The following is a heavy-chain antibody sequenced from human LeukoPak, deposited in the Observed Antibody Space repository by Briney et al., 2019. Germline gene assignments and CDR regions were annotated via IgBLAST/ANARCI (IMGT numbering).Heavy chain of an antibody. Sequence: GGSLRLSCAASGFTFSSYSMTWVRQIPGKGLESVSVISASGGTTDYADSLRGRFTISRDNSKKTLYLQMNSLRVEDTAIYYCAKCSLTCYRGSFDIWGQGTAVTVSS. D-gene: IGHD2-2*02. V-gene: IGHV3-23*01. CDR3: AKCSLTCYRGSFDI. CDR1: GFTFSSYS. J-gene: IGHJ3*02. CDR2: ISASGGTT.